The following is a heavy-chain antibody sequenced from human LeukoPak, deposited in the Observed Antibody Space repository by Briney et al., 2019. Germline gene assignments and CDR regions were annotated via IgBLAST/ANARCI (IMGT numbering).Heavy chain of an antibody. CDR1: GGSISSSSYY. J-gene: IGHJ5*02. D-gene: IGHD3-22*01. CDR2: IYYSGST. CDR3: ARHHYYDSSGYYYSNWFDP. Sequence: SETLSLTCTVSGGSISSSSYYWGWIRQPPGKGLEWIGSIYYSGSTYYNPSLKSRVTISVDTSKNQFSLKLSSVTAADTAVYYCARHHYYDSSGYYYSNWFDPWGQGTLVTVSS. V-gene: IGHV4-39*01.